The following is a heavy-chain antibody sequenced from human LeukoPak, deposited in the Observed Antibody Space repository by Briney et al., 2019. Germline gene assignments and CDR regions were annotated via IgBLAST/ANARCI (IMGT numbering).Heavy chain of an antibody. Sequence: PGGSLRLSCAASGFTFSSYWMSWVRQAPGKGLEWGANIKQDGSEKYYVDSVKGRFTISRDNAKNSLYLQMNSLRAEDTAVYYCARSAPYCSGGSCYGGGSYFDYWGQGTLVTVSS. CDR3: ARSAPYCSGGSCYGGGSYFDY. D-gene: IGHD2-15*01. CDR1: GFTFSSYW. J-gene: IGHJ4*02. CDR2: IKQDGSEK. V-gene: IGHV3-7*01.